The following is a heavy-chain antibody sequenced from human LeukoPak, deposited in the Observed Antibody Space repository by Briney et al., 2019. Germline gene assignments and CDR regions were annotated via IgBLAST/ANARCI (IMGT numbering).Heavy chain of an antibody. D-gene: IGHD2-15*01. CDR1: GFTFSNYA. V-gene: IGHV3-23*01. Sequence: GGSLRLSCAASGFTFSNYAMSWVRQAPGKGLEWVSAISVSGGATNCADSVKGRFTISRDNSKNTMYLQMNNLRAEDTAVYYCAKRSGSGGRCNFDYWGQGTLVTVSS. J-gene: IGHJ4*02. CDR3: AKRSGSGGRCNFDY. CDR2: ISVSGGAT.